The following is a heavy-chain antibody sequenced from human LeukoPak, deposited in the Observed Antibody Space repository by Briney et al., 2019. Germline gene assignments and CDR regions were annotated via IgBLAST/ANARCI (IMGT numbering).Heavy chain of an antibody. V-gene: IGHV3-23*01. J-gene: IGHJ6*02. CDR1: RVTSSTYT. D-gene: IGHD3-10*01. Sequence: TLSLSRAASRVTSSTYTMGAGCQGPGKGLGRVLAIAGSGGSTFYADSVMGRFTISRDNSENTLYLQMNSLRAEDRAVYFCAKDPAGFGELSQYGMDVWGQGSTVTVSS. CDR3: AKDPAGFGELSQYGMDV. CDR2: IAGSGGST.